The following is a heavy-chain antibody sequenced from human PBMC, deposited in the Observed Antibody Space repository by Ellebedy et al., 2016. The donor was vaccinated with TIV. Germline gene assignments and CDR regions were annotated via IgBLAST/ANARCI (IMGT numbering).Heavy chain of an antibody. CDR3: ARAGYCSSTSCSSYYYYYMDV. CDR2: IWYDGSNK. D-gene: IGHD2-2*01. CDR1: GFTFSSYG. V-gene: IGHV3-33*01. Sequence: GESLKISXAASGFTFSSYGMHWVRQAPGKGLEWVAVIWYDGSNKYYADSVKGRFTISRDNSKNTLYLQMNSLRAEDTAVYYCARAGYCSSTSCSSYYYYYMDVWGKGTTVTVSS. J-gene: IGHJ6*03.